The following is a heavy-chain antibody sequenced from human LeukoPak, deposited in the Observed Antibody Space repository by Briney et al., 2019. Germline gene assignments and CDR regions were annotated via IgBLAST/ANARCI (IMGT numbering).Heavy chain of an antibody. CDR1: GGSISSGSYY. J-gene: IGHJ5*02. D-gene: IGHD3-9*01. CDR3: ARGVGVYTIFLHKHLGPRFDP. CDR2: IYTSGNT. Sequence: SETLSLTCTASGGSISSGSYYWSWLRQPAGQGLEWIGRIYTSGNTNYNPSLKSRVTISVDTSKNQFSLKLSSVTAADTAVYYCARGVGVYTIFLHKHLGPRFDPWGQGTLVTVSS. V-gene: IGHV4-61*02.